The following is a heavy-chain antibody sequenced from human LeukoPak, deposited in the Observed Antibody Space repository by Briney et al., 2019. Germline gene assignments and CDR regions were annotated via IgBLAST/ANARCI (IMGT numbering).Heavy chain of an antibody. J-gene: IGHJ6*02. CDR3: ARTINYYYYGMDV. Sequence: GESLKISCKGSGYTFTSYWIGWVRQMPGKGLEWMGIIYPGDSDTRYSPSFQGQVTISADKSISTAYLQWSSLKASDTAMYYCARTINYYYYGMDVWGQGTTVTVSS. CDR1: GYTFTSYW. V-gene: IGHV5-51*01. D-gene: IGHD3-9*01. CDR2: IYPGDSDT.